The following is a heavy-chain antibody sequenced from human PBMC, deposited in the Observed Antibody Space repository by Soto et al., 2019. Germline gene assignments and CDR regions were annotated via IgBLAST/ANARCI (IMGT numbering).Heavy chain of an antibody. CDR1: GGSISSYY. V-gene: IGHV4-34*01. CDR3: GRVKSQNHTVTTRRVYFDY. Sequence: SETLSLTCTVSGGSISSYYWSWIRQPPGKGLEWIGEINHSGSTNYNPSLKSRVTISVDTSKNQFSLKLSSVTAADTAVYYCGRVKSQNHTVTTRRVYFDYWGQGTLVTVSS. D-gene: IGHD4-17*01. CDR2: INHSGST. J-gene: IGHJ4*02.